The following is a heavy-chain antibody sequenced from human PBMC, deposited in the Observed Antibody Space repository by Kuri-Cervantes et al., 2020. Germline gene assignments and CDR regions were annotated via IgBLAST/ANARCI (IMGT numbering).Heavy chain of an antibody. V-gene: IGHV3-11*04. CDR1: GFTFSDYY. CDR2: ISGSGTTK. J-gene: IGHJ5*02. Sequence: GGSLRLSCAASGFTFSDYYMSWIRQAPGKGLEWVSYISGSGTTKYYADSVKGRFTTSRDNAKNSLYLQMNSLRAEDTAVYYCARGPHSFNWFDPWGQGTLVTVSS. CDR3: ARGPHSFNWFDP.